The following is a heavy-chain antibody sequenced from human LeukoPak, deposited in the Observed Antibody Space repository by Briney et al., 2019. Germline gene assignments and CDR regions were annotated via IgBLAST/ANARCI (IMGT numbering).Heavy chain of an antibody. V-gene: IGHV1-3*01. CDR2: INAGNGNT. J-gene: IGHJ4*02. D-gene: IGHD2-2*01. CDR1: GYTFTSYA. CDR3: AREWKYCGATSCGYYFDY. Sequence: GASVKVSCKASGYTFTSYAMHWVRQAPGQRLEWMGWINAGNGNTKYSQKFQGRVTMTRNTSISTAYMELSSLTSEDTAVYYCAREWKYCGATSCGYYFDYWGQGTLVTVSS.